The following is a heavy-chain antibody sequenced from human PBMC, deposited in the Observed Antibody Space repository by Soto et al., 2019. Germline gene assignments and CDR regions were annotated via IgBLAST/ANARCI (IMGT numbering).Heavy chain of an antibody. CDR2: INTISDT. J-gene: IGHJ6*02. CDR3: ARGHYSMDV. Sequence: QVQLMQSGGGLVKPGGSLRLSCAASGFMFSEYYMTWIRQTPVRGLEWVAYINTISDTNYVDSVRGRFTIYRDNARNSLFLQMNSRRLEDSAVYYCARGHYSMDVWGQGTTVTVSS. V-gene: IGHV3-11*03. CDR1: GFMFSEYY.